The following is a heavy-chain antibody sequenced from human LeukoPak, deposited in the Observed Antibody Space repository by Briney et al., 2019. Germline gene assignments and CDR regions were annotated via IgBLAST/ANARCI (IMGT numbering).Heavy chain of an antibody. J-gene: IGHJ4*02. CDR2: IRSDGTT. Sequence: RSLRLSCTASGFTFGDYVMNWVRQAPGKGLEWVGFIRSDGTTEYAASVKGRFIISRDDSKSIAYLQMNSLKTEDTAVYYCSSPRRSSGWYDFDYWGQGTLVTVSS. D-gene: IGHD6-19*01. CDR3: SSPRRSSGWYDFDY. CDR1: GFTFGDYV. V-gene: IGHV3-49*04.